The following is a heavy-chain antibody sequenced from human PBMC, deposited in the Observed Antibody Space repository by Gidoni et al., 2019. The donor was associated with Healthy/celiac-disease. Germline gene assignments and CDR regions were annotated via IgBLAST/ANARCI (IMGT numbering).Heavy chain of an antibody. V-gene: IGHV3-30-3*01. J-gene: IGHJ4*02. CDR1: GFTFSSYA. CDR3: ARDRRGYSSSWPLDY. D-gene: IGHD6-13*01. CDR2: ISYDGSNK. Sequence: QVQLVESGGGVVQPGRSLRLSCAASGFTFSSYAMHWVRQAPGKGLEWVAVISYDGSNKYYADSVKGRFTISRDNSKNTLYLQMNSLRAEDTAVYYCARDRRGYSSSWPLDYWGQGTLVTVSS.